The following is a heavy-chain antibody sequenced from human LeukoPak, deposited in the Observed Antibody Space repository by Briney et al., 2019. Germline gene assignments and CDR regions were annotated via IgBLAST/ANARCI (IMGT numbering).Heavy chain of an antibody. CDR1: GFTFSSYD. D-gene: IGHD6-19*01. CDR3: ARAREKYSSGWYYFDY. J-gene: IGHJ4*02. CDR2: IGTAGDT. Sequence: PGGSPRLSCAASGFTFSSYDMHWVRQATGKGLEWVSAIGTAGDTYYPGSVKGRFTISRENAKNSLYLQMNSLRAGDTAVYYCARAREKYSSGWYYFDYWGQGTLVTVSS. V-gene: IGHV3-13*01.